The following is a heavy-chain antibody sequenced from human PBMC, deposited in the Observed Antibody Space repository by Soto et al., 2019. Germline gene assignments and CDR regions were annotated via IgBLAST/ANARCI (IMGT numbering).Heavy chain of an antibody. D-gene: IGHD4-17*01. CDR2: IIPIFGTA. V-gene: IGHV1-69*13. CDR1: GGTFSSYA. CDR3: ARSGLTTSAYYYGMDV. J-gene: IGHJ6*02. Sequence: GASVKVSCKASGGTFSSYAISWVRQAPGQGLEWMGGIIPIFGTANYAQKFQGRVTITADESTSTAYMELSSLRSEDTAVYYCARSGLTTSAYYYGMDVWGQGTTVTVSS.